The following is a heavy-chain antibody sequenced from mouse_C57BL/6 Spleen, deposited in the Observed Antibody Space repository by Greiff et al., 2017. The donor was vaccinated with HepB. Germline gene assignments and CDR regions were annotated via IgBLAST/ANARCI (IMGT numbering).Heavy chain of an antibody. Sequence: DVQLQESGAELVRPGASVKLSCTASGFNIKDYYMHWVKQRPEQGLEWIGRIDPEDGDTEYAPKFQGKATMTADTSSNTAYLQLSSLTSEDTAVYYCTPYGSSYVYYYAMDYWGQGTSVTVSS. D-gene: IGHD1-1*01. CDR2: IDPEDGDT. CDR1: GFNIKDYY. V-gene: IGHV14-1*01. J-gene: IGHJ4*01. CDR3: TPYGSSYVYYYAMDY.